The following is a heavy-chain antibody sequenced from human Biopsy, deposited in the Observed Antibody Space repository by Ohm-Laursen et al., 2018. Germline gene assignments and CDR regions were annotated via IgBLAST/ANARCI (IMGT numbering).Heavy chain of an antibody. CDR2: INQAGTT. V-gene: IGHV4-34*08. CDR3: GNEVHGRDY. J-gene: IGHJ4*02. Sequence: GTLSLTCAVFGKTFSDYQWSWIRQPPGKGLEWIGQINQAGTTNYNPSLKSRVSISADASKYEFSRGLTSVTAADTAVYLCGNEVHGRDYWGLGAQVTVSS. CDR1: GKTFSDYQ. D-gene: IGHD2-15*01.